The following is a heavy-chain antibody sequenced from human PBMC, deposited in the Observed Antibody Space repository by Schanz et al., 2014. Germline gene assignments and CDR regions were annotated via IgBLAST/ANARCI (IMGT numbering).Heavy chain of an antibody. CDR3: ARQYSGWSRFDP. V-gene: IGHV4-59*08. D-gene: IGHD6-19*01. Sequence: QVQLQESGPGLVKPSETLSLTCSVSGGSIRTYFWAWIRQPPGKGLEWIGFIYYSGSTNYNPSLKSGAPIPVDRPKTRSARTLTSVTAADTGVYYCARQYSGWSRFDPWGQGIRVTVSS. CDR2: IYYSGST. J-gene: IGHJ5*02. CDR1: GGSIRTYF.